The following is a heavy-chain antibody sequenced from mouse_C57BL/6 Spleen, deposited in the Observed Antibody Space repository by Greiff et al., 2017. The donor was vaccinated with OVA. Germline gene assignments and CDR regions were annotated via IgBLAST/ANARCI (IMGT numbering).Heavy chain of an antibody. CDR1: GYAFSSSW. D-gene: IGHD2-3*01. V-gene: IGHV1-82*01. CDR3: AREKDGYYFDY. CDR2: IYPGDGDT. Sequence: QVQLQQSGPELVKPGASVTISCKASGYAFSSSWMNWVKQRPGKGLEWIGRIYPGDGDTNYNGKFKGKATLTADKSSSTAYMQLSSLTSEDSAVYFCAREKDGYYFDYWGKGTTLTVSS. J-gene: IGHJ2*01.